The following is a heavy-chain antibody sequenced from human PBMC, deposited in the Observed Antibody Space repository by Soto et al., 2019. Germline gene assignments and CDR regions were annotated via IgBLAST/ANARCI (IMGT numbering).Heavy chain of an antibody. CDR3: ARDHAVAGILNAYFDD. J-gene: IGHJ4*02. CDR2: IYSGGST. CDR1: GFTVSSNY. V-gene: IGHV3-66*01. D-gene: IGHD6-19*01. Sequence: HPGGSLRLSCAASGFTVSSNYMSWVRQAPGKGLEWVSVIYSGGSTYYADSVKGRFTISRDNSKNTLYLQMNSLRAEDTAVYYCARDHAVAGILNAYFDDWGQGTLVTVSS.